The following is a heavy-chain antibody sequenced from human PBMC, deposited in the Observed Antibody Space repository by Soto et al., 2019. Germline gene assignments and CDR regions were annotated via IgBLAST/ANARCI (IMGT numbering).Heavy chain of an antibody. D-gene: IGHD2-21*02. V-gene: IGHV3-30-3*01. CDR3: ARGSRVVVTAALGY. Sequence: GGSLRLSCAASGFTFSSYAMLWVRQSPGKGLEWVAVISYDGSNKYYADSVKGRFTISRDNSKNTLYLQMNSLRAEDTAVYYCARGSRVVVTAALGYWGQGTLVTVSS. J-gene: IGHJ4*02. CDR2: ISYDGSNK. CDR1: GFTFSSYA.